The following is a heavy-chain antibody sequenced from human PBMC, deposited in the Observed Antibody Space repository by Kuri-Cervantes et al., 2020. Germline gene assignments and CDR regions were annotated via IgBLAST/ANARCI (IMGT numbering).Heavy chain of an antibody. CDR3: ARDYYDSSGYIDY. Sequence: GESLEIFCSTSGFTFSSYAMHWVPQAPGKGLELVLVISYVGSNKYYADSVQGRFTISRDNSKHKLYMQMNSLRAEDTAVYYCARDYYDSSGYIDYWGQGTLVTVSS. D-gene: IGHD3-22*01. CDR1: GFTFSSYA. J-gene: IGHJ4*02. CDR2: ISYVGSNK. V-gene: IGHV3-30-3*01.